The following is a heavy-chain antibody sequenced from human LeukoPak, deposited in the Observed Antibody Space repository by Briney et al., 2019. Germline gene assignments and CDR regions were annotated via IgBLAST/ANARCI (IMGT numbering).Heavy chain of an antibody. CDR1: GGSFSGYY. D-gene: IGHD6-13*01. CDR3: VRHFHGSGYVVDL. Sequence: PSETLSLTCAVYGGSFSGYYWSWIRQPPGKGLEWIGEINHSGSTNYNPSLKSRVTISVDTSKNQLSLKLSSVTAADTAVYFCVRHFHGSGYVVDLWGQGTLVTVSS. CDR2: INHSGST. V-gene: IGHV4-34*01. J-gene: IGHJ5*02.